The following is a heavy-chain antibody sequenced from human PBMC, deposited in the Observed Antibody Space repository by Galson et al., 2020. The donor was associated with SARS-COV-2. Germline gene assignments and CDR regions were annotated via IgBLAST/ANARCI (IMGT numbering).Heavy chain of an antibody. CDR3: ARDSHFCRGCAFDR. D-gene: IGHD3-3*02. CDR1: GFNFRDFY. V-gene: IGHV3-7*01. CDR2: MNQDGSEK. J-gene: IGHJ3*01. Sequence: GGSLRLSCGASGFNFRDFYMSWVRQAPGKGLEWVVNMNQDGSEKNCADSVRGRFTISRDNAKNSLYLQMNSLRVEDTAVYYCARDSHFCRGCAFDRWGLGTVVTISS.